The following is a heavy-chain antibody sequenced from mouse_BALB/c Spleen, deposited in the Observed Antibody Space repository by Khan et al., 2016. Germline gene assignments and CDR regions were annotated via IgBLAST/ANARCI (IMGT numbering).Heavy chain of an antibody. CDR2: INTETGEP. CDR1: GYTFTDYS. D-gene: IGHD1-1*01. V-gene: IGHV9-2-1*01. J-gene: IGHJ3*01. CDR3: ARRNYVTSAWFAY. Sequence: QIQLVQSGPELKKPGETVKISCKATGYTFTDYSMHWVKQAPGKGLKWVGWINTETGEPTYADDFKGRFAFSLETSASTAYLQINNLKNEDTATYFYARRNYVTSAWFAYWGQGTLVTVSA.